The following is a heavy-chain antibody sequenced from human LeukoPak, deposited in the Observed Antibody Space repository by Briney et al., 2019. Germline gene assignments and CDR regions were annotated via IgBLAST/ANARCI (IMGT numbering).Heavy chain of an antibody. D-gene: IGHD4-23*01. J-gene: IGHJ4*02. V-gene: IGHV1-3*01. CDR2: INAGNGNT. CDR1: GYTFTSYA. CDR3: ARDIPTTVVRFSFAY. Sequence: ASVKVSCKASGYTFTSYAMHWVRRAPGQRLEWMGWINAGNGNTKYSQKFQGRVTITRDTSASTAYMELSSLRSEDTAVYYCARDIPTTVVRFSFAYWGQGTLVTVSS.